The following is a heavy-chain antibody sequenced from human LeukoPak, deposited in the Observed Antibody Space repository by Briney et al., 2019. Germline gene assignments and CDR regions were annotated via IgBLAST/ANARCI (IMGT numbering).Heavy chain of an antibody. CDR2: INIYSGGT. J-gene: IGHJ4*02. CDR1: GYTFTGYY. Sequence: ASVKVSCKASGYTFTGYYMHWVRQAPGQGLEWMGWINIYSGGTNYAQKFQGRVTMTRDTSISTAYMELTRLRSDDTAVYYCARDNGDYWFDYWGQGTLVTVSS. CDR3: ARDNGDYWFDY. D-gene: IGHD4-17*01. V-gene: IGHV1-2*02.